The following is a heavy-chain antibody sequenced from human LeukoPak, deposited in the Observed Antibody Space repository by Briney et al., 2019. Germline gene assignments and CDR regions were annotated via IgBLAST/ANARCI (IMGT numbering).Heavy chain of an antibody. CDR1: GFTFSSYW. Sequence: GGSLRLSCAASGFTFSSYWMHWVRQAPGKGLVWVSRISGDGSTTNYAESVKGRFTISRDNAKNTLYLQMNSLRAEDTAVYYCARELPFDYWGQGTLVTVSS. CDR2: ISGDGSTT. CDR3: ARELPFDY. V-gene: IGHV3-74*01. J-gene: IGHJ4*02.